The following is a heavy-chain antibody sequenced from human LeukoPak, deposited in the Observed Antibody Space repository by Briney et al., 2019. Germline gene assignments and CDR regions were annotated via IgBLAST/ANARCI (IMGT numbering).Heavy chain of an antibody. CDR3: ARVAPRYCSGGSCYSPNFDY. J-gene: IGHJ4*02. V-gene: IGHV1-2*02. D-gene: IGHD2-15*01. CDR2: INPNSGGT. CDR1: GYTFTGYY. Sequence: ASVKVSCKASGYTFTGYYMHWVRQAPGQGLEWMGWINPNSGGTNYAQKFQGRVTMTRDTSISTAYMELSRLRSDDTAVYYCARVAPRYCSGGSCYSPNFDYWGQGTLVTVSS.